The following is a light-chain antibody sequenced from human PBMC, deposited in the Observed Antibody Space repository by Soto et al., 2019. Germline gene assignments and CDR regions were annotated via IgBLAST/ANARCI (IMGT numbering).Light chain of an antibody. CDR2: DAS. V-gene: IGKV3-20*01. CDR3: QQYGSSPGLFT. CDR1: QSVSSTY. J-gene: IGKJ3*01. Sequence: EIVLTQSPGTLSLSPGERATLSCRASQSVSSTYLAWYQQKPGQAPRLLIYDASRRATGIPDRFSGSWSGTDFTLTISRLEPEDFALYYCQQYGSSPGLFTFGPGTKVDIK.